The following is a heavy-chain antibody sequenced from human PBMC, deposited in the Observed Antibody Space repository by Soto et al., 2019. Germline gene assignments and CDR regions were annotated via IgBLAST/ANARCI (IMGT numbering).Heavy chain of an antibody. V-gene: IGHV4-34*01. D-gene: IGHD6-13*01. CDR3: ARGFRIAAGLEYFDY. Sequence: SETLSLTCAVYGGSFSGYYWSWIRQPPGKGLEWIGEINHSGSTNYNPSLKSRVTISVDTSKNQFFLKLSSVTAADTAVYYCARGFRIAAGLEYFDYWGQGTLVTVSS. CDR2: INHSGST. CDR1: GGSFSGYY. J-gene: IGHJ4*02.